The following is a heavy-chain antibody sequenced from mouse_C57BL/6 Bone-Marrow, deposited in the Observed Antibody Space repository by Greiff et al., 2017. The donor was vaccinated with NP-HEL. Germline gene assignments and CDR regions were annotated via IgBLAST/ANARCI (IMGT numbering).Heavy chain of an antibody. Sequence: EVQGVDSGGGLVKPGGSLKLSCAASGFTFSSYAMSWVRQTPEKRLEWVATISDGGSYTYYPDNVKGRFTISRDNAKNNLYLQMSHLKSEDTAMYYCARYSNWASWFAYWGQGTLVTVSA. J-gene: IGHJ3*01. CDR1: GFTFSSYA. CDR3: ARYSNWASWFAY. V-gene: IGHV5-4*01. CDR2: ISDGGSYT. D-gene: IGHD2-5*01.